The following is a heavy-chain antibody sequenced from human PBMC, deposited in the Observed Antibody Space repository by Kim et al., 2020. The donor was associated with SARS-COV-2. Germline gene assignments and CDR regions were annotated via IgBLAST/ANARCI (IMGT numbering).Heavy chain of an antibody. CDR2: ISFDGSGK. D-gene: IGHD2-2*01. J-gene: IGHJ5*02. CDR3: ARAGVPAATYWFDP. V-gene: IGHV3-30*04. CDR1: GFTFSSYA. Sequence: GGSLRLSCAASGFTFSSYAMLWVRQAPGKGSEWVAVISFDGSGKYYVDSVKGRFTISRDNSKNTLYLQMNSLRAEDTAVYYCARAGVPAATYWFDPWGQGTLVTVSS.